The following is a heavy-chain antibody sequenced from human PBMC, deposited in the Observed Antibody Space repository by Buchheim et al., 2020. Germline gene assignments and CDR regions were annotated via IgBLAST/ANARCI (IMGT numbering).Heavy chain of an antibody. V-gene: IGHV3-21*01. Sequence: EVQLVESGGGLVKPGGSLRLSCAASGFTFSSFTMNWVRQAPGKGLEWVSSISSSSSYIYYADSVKGRFTLSRDNAKNSLYPQMNSLRAEDTAVYYCARDRGVADFDYWGQGTL. CDR2: ISSSSSYI. CDR1: GFTFSSFT. CDR3: ARDRGVADFDY. J-gene: IGHJ4*02. D-gene: IGHD3-10*01.